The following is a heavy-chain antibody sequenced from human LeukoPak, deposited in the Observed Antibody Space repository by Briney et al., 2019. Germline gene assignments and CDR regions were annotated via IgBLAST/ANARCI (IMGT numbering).Heavy chain of an antibody. D-gene: IGHD2-2*02. J-gene: IGHJ4*02. CDR1: GGSLSGYY. V-gene: IGHV4-34*01. CDR2: INHSGST. CDR3: ASPSGRYCSSTSCYRFDY. Sequence: SETLSLTCAVYGGSLSGYYWSWIRQPPGKGLEWIGEINHSGSTNYNPSLKSRVTISVDTSKNQFSLKLSSVTAADTAVYYCASPSGRYCSSTSCYRFDYWGQGTLVTVSS.